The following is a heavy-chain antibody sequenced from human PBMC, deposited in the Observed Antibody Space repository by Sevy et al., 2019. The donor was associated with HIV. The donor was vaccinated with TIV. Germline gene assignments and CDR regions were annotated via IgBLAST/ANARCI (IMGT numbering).Heavy chain of an antibody. CDR1: GYTFTSYG. Sequence: ASVKVSCKASGYTFTSYGISWVRQAPGQGLEWMGWISAYNGNTNYAQKLQGRVTMTTDTSTSTAYMELRSLRSDDTAVYYCARNSIGFCSSTSCSNFDYWGQGTLVTVSS. V-gene: IGHV1-18*01. CDR3: ARNSIGFCSSTSCSNFDY. CDR2: ISAYNGNT. D-gene: IGHD2-2*01. J-gene: IGHJ4*02.